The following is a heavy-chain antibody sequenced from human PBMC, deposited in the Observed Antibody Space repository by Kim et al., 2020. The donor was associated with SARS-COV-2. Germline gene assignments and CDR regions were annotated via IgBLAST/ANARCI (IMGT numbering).Heavy chain of an antibody. CDR3: ASGEMMFGVVTYAFDI. Sequence: SLKSRVTISVDPAKNQFSVRLSSVTAADTAVYYCASGEMMFGVVTYAFDIWGQGTMVTVSS. V-gene: IGHV4-31*02. J-gene: IGHJ3*02. D-gene: IGHD3-3*01.